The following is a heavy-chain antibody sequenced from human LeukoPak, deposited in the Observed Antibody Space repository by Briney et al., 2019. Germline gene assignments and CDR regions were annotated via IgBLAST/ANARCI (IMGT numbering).Heavy chain of an antibody. V-gene: IGHV3-49*03. J-gene: IGHJ3*02. CDR2: IRSKAYGGTT. CDR3: TGVGYSSSWPTERDAFDI. D-gene: IGHD6-13*01. Sequence: PGGSLRLSCTASGFTFGDYAMSWFRQAPGKGLEWVGFIRSKAYGGTTEYAASVKGRFTISRDDSKSIAYLQMNSLKTEDTAVYYCTGVGYSSSWPTERDAFDIWGQGTMVTVSS. CDR1: GFTFGDYA.